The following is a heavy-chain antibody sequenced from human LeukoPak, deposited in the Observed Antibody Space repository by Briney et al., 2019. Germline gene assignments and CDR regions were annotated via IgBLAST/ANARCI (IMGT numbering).Heavy chain of an antibody. CDR2: ISGSGGST. V-gene: IGHV3-23*01. CDR3: AKCEGVIAAAGYYYYGMDV. J-gene: IGHJ6*02. Sequence: GGSLRLSCAASGLTFSSYAMSWVRRAPGKGLEWVSAISGSGGSTYYADSVKGRFTISRDNSKNTLYLQMNSLRAEDTAVYYCAKCEGVIAAAGYYYYGMDVWGQGTTVTVSS. CDR1: GLTFSSYA. D-gene: IGHD6-13*01.